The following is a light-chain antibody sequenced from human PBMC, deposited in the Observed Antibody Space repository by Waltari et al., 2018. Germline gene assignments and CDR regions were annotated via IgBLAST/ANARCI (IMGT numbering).Light chain of an antibody. V-gene: IGKV3-11*01. CDR3: QHRSSWPLT. J-gene: IGKJ4*01. CDR1: QSVNNK. CDR2: DAA. Sequence: EIVLTQSPATLSLSPGDRATLACRASQSVNNKLAWYQQKPGRAPRLLIYDAATRATGVPARFSGSGSGTDLTLSISSLEPEDFAVYYCQHRSSWPLTFGGGTKLEIK.